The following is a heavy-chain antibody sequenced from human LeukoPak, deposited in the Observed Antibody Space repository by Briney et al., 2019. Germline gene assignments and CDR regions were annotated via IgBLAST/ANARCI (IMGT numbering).Heavy chain of an antibody. D-gene: IGHD2-2*01. CDR1: GFTFSSYA. CDR3: ATSKTPYCSSANCLMFDY. CDR2: ISGSGGST. V-gene: IGHV3-23*01. Sequence: PGGSLTLPCAASGFTFSSYAMSWVRQAPGKGLEWVSGISGSGGSTYNANSVNGRFTISRDNSKNTLYLRMNSLRAEDASVYYCATSKTPYCSSANCLMFDYWGQGALVTVSS. J-gene: IGHJ4*02.